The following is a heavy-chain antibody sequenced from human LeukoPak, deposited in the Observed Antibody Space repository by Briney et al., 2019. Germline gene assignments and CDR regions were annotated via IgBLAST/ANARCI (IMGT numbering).Heavy chain of an antibody. Sequence: SETLSLTCDVSSGSISGYYWTWLRQPAGKGLEWIGRISATGITYYNPSLESRVTISVDTSKNQFSLKLSSVTAADTAVYYCARAMDSWPGDWGQGTLVTVSS. CDR2: ISATGIT. D-gene: IGHD2-2*03. CDR3: ARAMDSWPGD. CDR1: SGSISGYY. V-gene: IGHV4-4*07. J-gene: IGHJ4*02.